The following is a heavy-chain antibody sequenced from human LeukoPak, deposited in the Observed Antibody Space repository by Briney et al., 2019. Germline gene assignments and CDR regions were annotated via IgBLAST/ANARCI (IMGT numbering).Heavy chain of an antibody. D-gene: IGHD3-22*01. Sequence: SETLSLTCAVYGGSFSGYYWNWIRQPPGKGREWIGEINHSGSTNYNPSLKSRVTISVDTSKNQFSLKLSSVTAADTAVYYCAREDSSSGFDYWGQGTLVTVSS. J-gene: IGHJ4*02. CDR3: AREDSSSGFDY. V-gene: IGHV4-34*01. CDR2: INHSGST. CDR1: GGSFSGYY.